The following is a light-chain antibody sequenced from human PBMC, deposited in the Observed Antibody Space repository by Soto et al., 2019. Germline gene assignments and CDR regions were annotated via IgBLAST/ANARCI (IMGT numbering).Light chain of an antibody. CDR2: GAS. CDR3: QQYATYSPEWT. Sequence: EIQMTQSPSTLSASVGDSVTVTCRASQSIGTWLAWYQQKPGTAPKLLIDGASRLETGVSSRFSGTGSGTKFTLTTTSLHPDDFATYYCQQYATYSPEWTFGQGTKVDIK. V-gene: IGKV1-5*01. CDR1: QSIGTW. J-gene: IGKJ1*01.